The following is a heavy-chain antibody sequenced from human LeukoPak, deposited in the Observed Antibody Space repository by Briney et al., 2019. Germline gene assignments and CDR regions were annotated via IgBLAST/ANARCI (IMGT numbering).Heavy chain of an antibody. Sequence: PSEILSLTCTVSGGSISSYYWSWIRQPAGKGLEWIGRIYTSGSTNYNSSPKSRVTMSVDPSKNQFSLKLSSVTAADTAVYYCARETAAGYWYFDLWGRGTLVTVSS. V-gene: IGHV4-4*07. CDR2: IYTSGST. CDR1: GGSISSYY. J-gene: IGHJ2*01. CDR3: ARETAAGYWYFDL. D-gene: IGHD6-25*01.